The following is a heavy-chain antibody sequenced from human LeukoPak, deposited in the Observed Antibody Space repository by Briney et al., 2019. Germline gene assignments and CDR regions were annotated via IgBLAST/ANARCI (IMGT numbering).Heavy chain of an antibody. J-gene: IGHJ2*01. D-gene: IGHD3-22*01. CDR2: IYTSGST. Sequence: PSETLSLTCTVSGGSIDSYYWSWIRQPAGKGLEWIGRIYTSGSTNYNPSLKSRVSMSVDTSENQFSLKLRSVTAADTAVYYCARVETMIWSRYFDLWGRGTLVTVSS. V-gene: IGHV4-4*07. CDR1: GGSIDSYY. CDR3: ARVETMIWSRYFDL.